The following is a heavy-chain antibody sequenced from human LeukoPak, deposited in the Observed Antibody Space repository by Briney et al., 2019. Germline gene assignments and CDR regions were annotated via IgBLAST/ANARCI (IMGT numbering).Heavy chain of an antibody. Sequence: PGGSLRLSCAASGFTFSDYYMSWIRQAPGKWLGWVSYISSSGSTIYYADSVKGRFTISRDNAKNSLYLQMNSLRAEDTAVYYCARESIVVVPAATYWGQGTLVTVSS. V-gene: IGHV3-11*04. CDR2: ISSSGSTI. D-gene: IGHD2-2*01. J-gene: IGHJ4*02. CDR1: GFTFSDYY. CDR3: ARESIVVVPAATY.